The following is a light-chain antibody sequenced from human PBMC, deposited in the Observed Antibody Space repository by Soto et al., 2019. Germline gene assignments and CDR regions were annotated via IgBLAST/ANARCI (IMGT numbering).Light chain of an antibody. CDR2: EAS. Sequence: EIVLTQSPATLSLSPGERATLSCRASQSVGNNLAWYQQKPGQAPGLLIYEASTRATGIPARFSGSGSGTDFTLTISSLEPEDFAVYYCQQRSNWLFTFGPGTKVDIK. V-gene: IGKV3-11*01. CDR3: QQRSNWLFT. CDR1: QSVGNN. J-gene: IGKJ3*01.